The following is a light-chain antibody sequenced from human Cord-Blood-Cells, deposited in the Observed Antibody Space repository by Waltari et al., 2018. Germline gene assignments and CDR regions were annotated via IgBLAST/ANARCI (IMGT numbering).Light chain of an antibody. CDR1: SSDGGGYND. V-gene: IGLV2-14*01. CDR2: DVS. J-gene: IGLJ2*01. Sequence: QSALTQPASVSGSPGPSLTISCTGTSSDGGGYNDVSWYQQHPGKAPKLMIYDVSNRPSGVSNRFSGSKSGNTASLTISGLQAEDEADYYCSSYTSSSTVFGGGTKLTVL. CDR3: SSYTSSSTV.